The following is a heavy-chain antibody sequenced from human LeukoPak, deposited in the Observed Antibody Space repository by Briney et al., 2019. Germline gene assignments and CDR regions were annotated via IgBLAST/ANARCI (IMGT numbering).Heavy chain of an antibody. CDR1: GYSFTSYW. D-gene: IGHD3-16*01. CDR3: ARGDGTRLDY. CDR2: IYPGDSDT. V-gene: IGHV5-51*01. Sequence: GGSLRLSCKNSGYSFTSYWIGWVRQMPGKGLDWMGFIYPGDSDTRYSPSFQGHVIISVDKSITTAYLQWSSLKASDTAMYYCARGDGTRLDYWGQGTLVTVSS. J-gene: IGHJ4*02.